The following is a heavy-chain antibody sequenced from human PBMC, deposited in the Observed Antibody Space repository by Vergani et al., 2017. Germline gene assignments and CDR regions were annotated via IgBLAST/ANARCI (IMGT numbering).Heavy chain of an antibody. V-gene: IGHV1-46*03. CDR2: IHPSGDST. J-gene: IGHJ3*01. D-gene: IGHD2-15*01. Sequence: QVQVVQSGAEVKRPGASVKVSCTTSGNTFIPYYTHWVRQAPGQGLEWMGEIHPSGDSTSYAQQFEGRITMTRDTSTSTVYMELSSLRSEDTAVYFCASGGYNDAFDLWGQGTMVTVSS. CDR3: ASGGYNDAFDL. CDR1: GNTFIPYY.